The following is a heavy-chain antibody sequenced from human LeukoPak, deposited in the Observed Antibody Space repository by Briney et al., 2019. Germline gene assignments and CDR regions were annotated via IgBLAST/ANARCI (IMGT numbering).Heavy chain of an antibody. Sequence: PSETLSLTCTVSGGSISSGGYYWSWIRQPPGKGLEWIGYIYHSGSTYYNPSLKSRVTISVDRSKNQLSLKLSSVTAADTAVYYCARDRGPYSSSPFDYWGQGTLVTVSS. D-gene: IGHD6-6*01. J-gene: IGHJ4*02. CDR3: ARDRGPYSSSPFDY. V-gene: IGHV4-30-2*01. CDR1: GGSISSGGYY. CDR2: IYHSGST.